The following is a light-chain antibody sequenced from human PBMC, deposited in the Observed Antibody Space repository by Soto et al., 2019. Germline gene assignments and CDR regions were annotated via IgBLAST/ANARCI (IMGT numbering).Light chain of an antibody. CDR1: SGHSRYA. V-gene: IGLV4-69*01. Sequence: QAVVTQSPSASASLGASVKLTCTLSSGHSRYAIAWHQQQPEKGPRYLMKLNSDGSHSKGDGIPDRFSGSSSGAARYLTISSLQSEDEADYYCQTWGTGVQVFGTGTKLTVL. CDR3: QTWGTGVQV. CDR2: LNSDGSH. J-gene: IGLJ1*01.